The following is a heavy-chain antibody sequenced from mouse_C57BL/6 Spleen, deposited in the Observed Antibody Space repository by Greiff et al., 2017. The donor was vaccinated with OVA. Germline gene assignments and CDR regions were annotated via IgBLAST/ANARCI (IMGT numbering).Heavy chain of an antibody. CDR2: INPNNGGT. Sequence: EVQLQQSGPELVKPGASVKISCKASGYTFTDYYMNWVKQSHGKSLEWIGDINPNNGGTSYNQKFKGKATLTVDKSSSTAYMELRSLTSEDSAVYYGASLYYYGSSDYARDYWGQGTSVTVSS. D-gene: IGHD1-1*01. V-gene: IGHV1-26*01. J-gene: IGHJ4*01. CDR3: ASLYYYGSSDYARDY. CDR1: GYTFTDYY.